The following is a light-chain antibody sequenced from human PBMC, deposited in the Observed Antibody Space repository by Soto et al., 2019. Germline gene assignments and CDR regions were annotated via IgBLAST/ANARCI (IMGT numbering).Light chain of an antibody. CDR3: VLYMGNGIWV. J-gene: IGLJ3*02. V-gene: IGLV8-61*01. CDR1: SASVSTSHY. Sequence: QTVVTQEPSFSVSPGGTVTLTCGLSSASVSTSHYPRWYQQTPGQAPRTLIYSTNIRSSGVPDRFSGSILGNKAALTITGAQADDESDYYCVLYMGNGIWVFGGGTKLTVL. CDR2: STN.